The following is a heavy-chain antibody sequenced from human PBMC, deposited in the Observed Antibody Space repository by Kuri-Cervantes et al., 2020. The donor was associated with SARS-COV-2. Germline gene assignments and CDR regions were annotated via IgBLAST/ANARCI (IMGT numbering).Heavy chain of an antibody. Sequence: APSGFTFSSYSMNCVRQAPGKVLVWVSYISSSSSTTYYADSVKGRLTISRDNSKNTLYLQMNSLRAEDTAVYYCAKDQYDTDAFDIWGRGTMVTVSS. D-gene: IGHD1-1*01. V-gene: IGHV3-48*01. CDR1: GFTFSSYS. CDR3: AKDQYDTDAFDI. CDR2: ISSSSSTT. J-gene: IGHJ3*02.